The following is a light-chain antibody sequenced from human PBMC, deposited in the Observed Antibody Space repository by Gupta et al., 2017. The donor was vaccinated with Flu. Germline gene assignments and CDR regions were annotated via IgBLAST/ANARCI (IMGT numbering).Light chain of an antibody. CDR1: SSDVGGYNY. CDR3: CSYAGTYTV. J-gene: IGLJ2*01. Sequence: QSALTQPRSVSGSPGPSVTLPCPGTSSDVGGYNYVSWYQHRPGKAPKLIIYDVSARPAGVPDRFSGSKSGNTASLTISGLQAEDEADYYCCSYAGTYTVFGGGTKLTVL. CDR2: DVS. V-gene: IGLV2-11*01.